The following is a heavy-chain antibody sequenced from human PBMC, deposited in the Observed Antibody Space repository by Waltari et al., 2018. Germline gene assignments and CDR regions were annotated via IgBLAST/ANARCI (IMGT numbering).Heavy chain of an antibody. CDR2: IKEDGSET. D-gene: IGHD2-2*01. Sequence: EVRLVDSGGGLVQPGGSRRLSCAASGFRLYDYWMSWVRQAPGKGLEWVASIKEDGSETYYVDSVKGRFTISRDNAKNSMYLQINSLRAEDTAVYYSATSSFWRFDYWGQGTLVTVSS. CDR1: GFRLYDYW. J-gene: IGHJ4*02. V-gene: IGHV3-7*01. CDR3: ATSSFWRFDY.